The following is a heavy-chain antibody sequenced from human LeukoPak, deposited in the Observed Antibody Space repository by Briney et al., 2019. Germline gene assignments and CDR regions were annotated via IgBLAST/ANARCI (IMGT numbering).Heavy chain of an antibody. CDR3: VARNGDYSYMDV. J-gene: IGHJ6*03. CDR1: GGSIINRSYY. V-gene: IGHV4-39*01. D-gene: IGHD1-1*01. Sequence: SETLSLTCTVSGGSIINRSYYWDWIRRPPGKGLEWIGSIYYSGTTYYNPSLKSRVTISVDASKNQFSLKLSSVTAADTAVYYCVARNGDYSYMDVWGKGTTVTVSS. CDR2: IYYSGTT.